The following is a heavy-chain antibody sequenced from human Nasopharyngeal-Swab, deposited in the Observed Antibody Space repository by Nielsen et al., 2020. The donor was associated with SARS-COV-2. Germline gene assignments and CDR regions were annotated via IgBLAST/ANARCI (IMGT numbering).Heavy chain of an antibody. D-gene: IGHD3-3*01. CDR2: IYSGGST. J-gene: IGHJ4*02. Sequence: VRQAPGKGLEWVSVIYSGGSTYYADSVKGRFTISRDNSKNTLYLQMNSMRAEDTAVYYCASGRFWALPFYWGQGTPVTVSS. V-gene: IGHV3-53*01. CDR3: ASGRFWALPFY.